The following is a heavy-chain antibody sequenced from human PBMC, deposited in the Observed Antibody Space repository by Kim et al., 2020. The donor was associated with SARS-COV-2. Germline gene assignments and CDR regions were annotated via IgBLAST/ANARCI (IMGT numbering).Heavy chain of an antibody. Sequence: GGSLRLSCAASGFTFSSYEMNWVRQVPGKGLEWVSYISSSGNTKYYADSVKGRFTISRDNAKNTLYLQMNSLRAGDTAVYYCARFPPICIGGNCYGFWYFDLRVRASLVTVS. J-gene: IGHJ2*01. V-gene: IGHV3-48*03. CDR1: GFTFSSYE. CDR2: ISSSGNTK. CDR3: ARFPPICIGGNCYGFWYFDL. D-gene: IGHD2-15*01.